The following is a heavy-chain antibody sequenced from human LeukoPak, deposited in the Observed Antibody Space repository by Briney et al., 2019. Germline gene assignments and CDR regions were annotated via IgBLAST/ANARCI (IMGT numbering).Heavy chain of an antibody. V-gene: IGHV1-69*05. CDR2: IIPIFGTA. CDR1: GGTFSSYA. Sequence: SVKVSCKASGGTFSSYAISWVRQAPGQGLEWMGRIIPIFGTANYAQKFQGRVTITTDESTSTAYMELSSLRSEDTAVYYCARNFPSMAAAGFCYFDYWGQGTLVTASS. CDR3: ARNFPSMAAAGFCYFDY. J-gene: IGHJ4*02. D-gene: IGHD6-13*01.